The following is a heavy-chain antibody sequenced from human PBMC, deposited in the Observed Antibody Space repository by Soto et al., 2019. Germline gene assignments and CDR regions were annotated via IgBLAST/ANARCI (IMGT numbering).Heavy chain of an antibody. D-gene: IGHD3-16*01. CDR1: GFTFGNHW. Sequence: SGGSLRLSCGASGFTFGNHWMHWVRQVPGKGLVWVSRIDSEGSTITYADSVKGRFTVSRDNAKNTLYLQLNSLRAEDTAVYYCARGWSYGAFDIWGQGTMVTVSS. V-gene: IGHV3-74*03. J-gene: IGHJ3*02. CDR2: IDSEGSTI. CDR3: ARGWSYGAFDI.